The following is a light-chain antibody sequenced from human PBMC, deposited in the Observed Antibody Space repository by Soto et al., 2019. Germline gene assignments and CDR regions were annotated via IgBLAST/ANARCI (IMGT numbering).Light chain of an antibody. CDR2: YRSDSDN. J-gene: IGLJ2*01. V-gene: IGLV5-39*01. CDR3: ALWDSTTLV. Sequence: QLVLTQPTSLSASPGASARFTCTLRSGINVGTDRIYWYQQKPGSPPRYLIRYRSDSDNQQGSGVPSRFSGSKDASTNAGLLLISGLQSEDEADYYCALWDSTTLVFGGGTKLTVL. CDR1: SGINVGTDR.